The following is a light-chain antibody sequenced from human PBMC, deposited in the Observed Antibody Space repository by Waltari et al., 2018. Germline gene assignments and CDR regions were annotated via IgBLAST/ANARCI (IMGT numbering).Light chain of an antibody. CDR2: DVT. J-gene: IGLJ2*01. Sequence: SALPQPDSVSGSPGQSITISCRGISRDSGGSNYVSWYQQHQGEAPKVIIYDVTNRPSVVSNRFSGSKSGSSASLIISGLQPEDEAVYYCSSFTSSTTGIFGGGTKLTVL. V-gene: IGLV2-14*03. CDR1: SRDSGGSNY. CDR3: SSFTSSTTGI.